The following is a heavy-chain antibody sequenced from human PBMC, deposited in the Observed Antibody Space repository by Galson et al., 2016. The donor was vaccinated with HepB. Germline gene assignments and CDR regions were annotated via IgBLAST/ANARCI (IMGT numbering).Heavy chain of an antibody. Sequence: SLRLSCAASGFTFSSYWMHWVRQAPGKGLEWVAVMSVDGSNKYYADSVKGRFVISRDNSKNTLCLQMNSLRAEDTAVYYCARATHTITYYYDSSGYKVDAFDIWGQGTMVTVSS. CDR1: GFTFSSYW. CDR3: ARATHTITYYYDSSGYKVDAFDI. J-gene: IGHJ3*02. D-gene: IGHD3-22*01. CDR2: MSVDGSNK. V-gene: IGHV3-30*03.